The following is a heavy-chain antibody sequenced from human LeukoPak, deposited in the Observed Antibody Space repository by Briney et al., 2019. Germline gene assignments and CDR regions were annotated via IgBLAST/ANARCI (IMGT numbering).Heavy chain of an antibody. V-gene: IGHV3-30*18. CDR1: GFTFSTYD. CDR2: IANDGITT. CDR3: TKEGLGSGSSWLAWFDP. J-gene: IGHJ5*02. Sequence: PGGSLRLSCIASGFTFSTYDTHWVRQAAGKGLEWVAVIANDGITTYYADSVKGRFTISRDTSRNTLYLQMNSLRAEDTAVYYCTKEGLGSGSSWLAWFDPWGQGTLVTVSS. D-gene: IGHD3-10*01.